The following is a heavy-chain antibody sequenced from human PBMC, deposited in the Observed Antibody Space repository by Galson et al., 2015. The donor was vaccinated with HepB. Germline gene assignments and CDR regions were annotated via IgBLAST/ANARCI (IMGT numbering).Heavy chain of an antibody. CDR2: ISYDGSNK. CDR3: ARDPYGDYERSYYFDY. D-gene: IGHD4-17*01. V-gene: IGHV3-30-3*01. CDR1: GFTFSSYA. J-gene: IGHJ4*02. Sequence: SLRLSCAASGFTFSSYAMHWVRQAPGKGLEWVAVISYDGSNKYYADSVKGRFTISRDNSKNTLYLQMNSLRAEDTAVYYCARDPYGDYERSYYFDYWGQGTLVTVSS.